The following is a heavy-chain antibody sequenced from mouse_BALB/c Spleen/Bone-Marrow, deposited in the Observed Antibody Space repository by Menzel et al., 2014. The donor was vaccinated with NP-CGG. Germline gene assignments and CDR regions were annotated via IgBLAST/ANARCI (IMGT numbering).Heavy chain of an antibody. CDR1: GFTFNSYG. J-gene: IGHJ3*01. V-gene: IGHV5-9-2*01. CDR3: SRQPYYDQTEVSLFT. CDR2: ISGGGTYT. Sequence: EVMLVESGGGLVMSGGSLKLSCAASGFTFNSYGMSWIRQTPDKRLKWVATISGGGTYTFYSDSVKGRFTISRDNAKNNRYRQRTGLRPENTAFYYCSRQPYYDQTEVSLFTGGQGTL. D-gene: IGHD2-10*01.